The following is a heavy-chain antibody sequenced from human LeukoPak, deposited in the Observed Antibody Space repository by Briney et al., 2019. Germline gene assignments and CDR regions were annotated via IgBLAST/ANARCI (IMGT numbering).Heavy chain of an antibody. J-gene: IGHJ1*01. V-gene: IGHV4-59*08. Sequence: SETLSLTCTVPGGSISTYYWSWIRQSPGKGLEWIGSIYYSGSTNYNPSLKSRVTISVDTSKNQFSLELSSVTAADTAVYYCASPGGAVAIEYFHHWGQGTLVTVSS. D-gene: IGHD6-19*01. CDR1: GGSISTYY. CDR3: ASPGGAVAIEYFHH. CDR2: IYYSGST.